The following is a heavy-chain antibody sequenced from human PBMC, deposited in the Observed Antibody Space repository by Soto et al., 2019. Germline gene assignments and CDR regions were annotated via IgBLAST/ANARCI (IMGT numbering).Heavy chain of an antibody. D-gene: IGHD3-10*01. Sequence: SETLSLTCTVSGGSISSGDYYWTWIRQPPGKGMEWIGYIYYSGSTYYNPSLKSRGTISLDTSRNHFSLKLTSVTAADTAVYYCARDCHGSGSNLYFDYWGQGALVTVSS. CDR1: GGSISSGDYY. CDR2: IYYSGST. V-gene: IGHV4-30-4*01. CDR3: ARDCHGSGSNLYFDY. J-gene: IGHJ4*02.